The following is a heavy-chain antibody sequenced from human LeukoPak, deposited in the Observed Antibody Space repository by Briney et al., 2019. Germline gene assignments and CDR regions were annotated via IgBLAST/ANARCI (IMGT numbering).Heavy chain of an antibody. D-gene: IGHD6-19*01. V-gene: IGHV3-7*04. CDR3: ARLRAGDYFDY. J-gene: IGHJ4*02. CDR1: GFTFSSYW. CDR2: IKEDGSEK. Sequence: GGSLRLSCAAFGFTFSSYWMSWVRQAPGKGLEWVANIKEDGSEKYYVDSVKGRLTISRDTAKSSLYPQMNSLRAEDTAVYYCARLRAGDYFDYWGQGTLVTVSS.